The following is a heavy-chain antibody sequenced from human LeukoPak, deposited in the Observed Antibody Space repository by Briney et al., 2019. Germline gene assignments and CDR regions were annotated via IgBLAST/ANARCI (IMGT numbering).Heavy chain of an antibody. CDR3: ARLFGGVTTYDY. J-gene: IGHJ4*02. V-gene: IGHV3-21*01. D-gene: IGHD2-8*02. Sequence: PGGSLRLSCAASGFTFSAYNMNWVRRTPGKGLEWVSSITTSSTYMFYADSVRGRFTISRDNARNSLYLQMNSLRAEDTAVYYCARLFGGVTTYDYWGQGALVTVSS. CDR2: ITTSSTYM. CDR1: GFTFSAYN.